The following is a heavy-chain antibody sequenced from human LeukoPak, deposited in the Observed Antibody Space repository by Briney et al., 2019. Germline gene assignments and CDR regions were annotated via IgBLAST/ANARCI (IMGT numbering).Heavy chain of an antibody. V-gene: IGHV3-30-3*01. D-gene: IGHD3-10*01. Sequence: GSLRLSCAASGFTFSSHAMHWVRQAPGKGPEWVAVISYDGSNKHYADSVKGRFTISRDNSKNTLYLQMNSLRAEDTAVYYCAREGSGRSLDYWGQGTLVTVSS. CDR1: GFTFSSHA. J-gene: IGHJ4*02. CDR3: AREGSGRSLDY. CDR2: ISYDGSNK.